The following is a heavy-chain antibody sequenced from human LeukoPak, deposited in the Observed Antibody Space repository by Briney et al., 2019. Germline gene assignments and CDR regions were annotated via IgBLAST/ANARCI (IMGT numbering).Heavy chain of an antibody. Sequence: GASVKVSCKASGYTFTSYGISWVRQAPGQGLEWMGWISAYNGNTNYAQKFQGRVTMTRDMSTSTVYMELSSLRSEDTAVYYCARDRGSSSWYGGFDPWGQGTLVTVSS. CDR3: ARDRGSSSWYGGFDP. V-gene: IGHV1-18*01. D-gene: IGHD6-13*01. J-gene: IGHJ5*02. CDR2: ISAYNGNT. CDR1: GYTFTSYG.